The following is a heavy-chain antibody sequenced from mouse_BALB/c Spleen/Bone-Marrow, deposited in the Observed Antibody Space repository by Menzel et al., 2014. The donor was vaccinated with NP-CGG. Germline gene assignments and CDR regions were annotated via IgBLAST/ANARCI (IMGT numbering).Heavy chain of an antibody. J-gene: IGHJ2*01. Sequence: QVQLKQSGAELVRPGASVKLSCKASGYSFTSYWMNWVKQRHGLGLEWIGMIHPSDSEARLNQKFKAKATLTVDKSSSTAYMHLSSPASEASAVYYCAREGWDYDGFDYWGQGTTLTVSS. CDR1: GYSFTSYW. CDR3: AREGWDYDGFDY. V-gene: IGHV1-74*01. D-gene: IGHD2-4*01. CDR2: IHPSDSEA.